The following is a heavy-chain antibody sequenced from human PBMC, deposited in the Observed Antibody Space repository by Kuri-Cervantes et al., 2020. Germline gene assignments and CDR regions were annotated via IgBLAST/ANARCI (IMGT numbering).Heavy chain of an antibody. J-gene: IGHJ6*02. V-gene: IGHV3-48*02. CDR1: GFTFSSYS. Sequence: LSLTCAASGFTFSSYSMNWVRQAPGKGLEWVSYISSSSTIYYADSVKGRFTISRDNAKNSLYLQMNSLRDEDTAVYYCARDLSPGSYSYYYYYYGMDVWGQGTTVTVSS. D-gene: IGHD3-10*01. CDR2: ISSSSTI. CDR3: ARDLSPGSYSYYYYYYGMDV.